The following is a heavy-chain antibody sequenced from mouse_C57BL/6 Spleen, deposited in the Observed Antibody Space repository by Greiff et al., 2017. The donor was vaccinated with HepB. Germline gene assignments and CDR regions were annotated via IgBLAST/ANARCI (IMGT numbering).Heavy chain of an antibody. CDR3: ARSRDYDVSYAMDY. CDR2: IYWDDDK. D-gene: IGHD2-4*01. CDR1: GFSLSTSGMG. V-gene: IGHV8-12*01. Sequence: ESGPGILQSSQTLSLTCSFSGFSLSTSGMGVSWIRQPSGKGLEWLAHIYWDDDKRYNPSLKSRLTISKDTSRNQVFLKITSVDTADTATYYCARSRDYDVSYAMDYWGQGTSVTVSS. J-gene: IGHJ4*01.